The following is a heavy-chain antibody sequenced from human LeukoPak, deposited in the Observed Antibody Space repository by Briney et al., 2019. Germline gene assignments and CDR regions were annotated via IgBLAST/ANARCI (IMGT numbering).Heavy chain of an antibody. CDR2: ITTSDGNT. J-gene: IGHJ4*02. CDR1: GFTFSSYT. CDR3: ARDFTYYFDY. Sequence: GGSLRLSCAASGFTFSSYTMSWVRQAPGKGLEWVSTITTSDGNTYYADSVKGRFTVSRDNSKSTLFLQMNSLRAEDTAVYYCARDFTYYFDYWGQGTLVTVSS. V-gene: IGHV3-23*01.